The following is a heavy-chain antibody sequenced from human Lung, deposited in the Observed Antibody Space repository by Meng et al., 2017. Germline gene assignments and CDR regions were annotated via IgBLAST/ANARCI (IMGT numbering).Heavy chain of an antibody. CDR2: INPKSGDT. J-gene: IGHJ4*02. D-gene: IGHD6-25*01. CDR3: ARDEDISAAGKLFGDY. V-gene: IGHV1-2*06. CDR1: GYHFPTYF. Sequence: VPLCQPSAEGKKPGASVKVSCHPSGYHFPTYFIPWVRRAPAQGLERMGRINPKSGDTHYAQKFQARVTMTGDTSISTVYMELSGLRSDDTPMYYCARDEDISAAGKLFGDYWGQGTLVTVSS.